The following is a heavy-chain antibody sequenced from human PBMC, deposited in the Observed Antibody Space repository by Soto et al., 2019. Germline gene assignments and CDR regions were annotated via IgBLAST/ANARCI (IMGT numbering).Heavy chain of an antibody. CDR1: GGSFSGYY. V-gene: IGHV4-34*01. Sequence: SETLSLTCAVYGGSFSGYYWSWIRQPPGKGLEWIGEINHSGSTNYNPSLKSRVTISVDTSKNQFFLKLSSVTAADTAVYYCARVGPDIVVVPAAPRHNWFDPWGQGTLVTVSS. D-gene: IGHD2-2*01. J-gene: IGHJ5*02. CDR3: ARVGPDIVVVPAAPRHNWFDP. CDR2: INHSGST.